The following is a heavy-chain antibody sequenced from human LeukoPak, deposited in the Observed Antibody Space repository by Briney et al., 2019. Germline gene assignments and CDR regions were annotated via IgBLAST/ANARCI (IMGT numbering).Heavy chain of an antibody. CDR2: IYYSGST. CDR3: ARHLRPGVAGFDY. J-gene: IGHJ4*01. Sequence: PSETLSLTCTVSGGSIHGYYWTWVRQPPGKGLEWIGFIYYSGSTQYNPSLKSRATILVDTSNNQFSLMLSSVTAADTAVYYCARHLRPGVAGFDYWGQEPWSPSPQ. CDR1: GGSIHGYY. V-gene: IGHV4-59*08. D-gene: IGHD6-19*01.